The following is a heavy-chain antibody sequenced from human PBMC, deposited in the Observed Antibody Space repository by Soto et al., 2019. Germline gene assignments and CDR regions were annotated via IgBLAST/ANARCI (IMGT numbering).Heavy chain of an antibody. V-gene: IGHV5-10-1*01. Sequence: PGESLKISCKGSGYSFTSYWISWVRQMPGKGLEWMGRIDPSDSYTNYSPSFQGHVTISADKSISTAYLQWSSLKASDTAMYYCARHIDHYGSGSPYYYGMDVWGQGTTVTVSS. D-gene: IGHD3-10*01. CDR2: IDPSDSYT. CDR1: GYSFTSYW. CDR3: ARHIDHYGSGSPYYYGMDV. J-gene: IGHJ6*02.